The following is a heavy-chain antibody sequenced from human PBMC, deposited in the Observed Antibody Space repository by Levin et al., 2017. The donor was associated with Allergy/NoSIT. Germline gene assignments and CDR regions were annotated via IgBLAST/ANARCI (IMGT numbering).Heavy chain of an antibody. CDR2: IKSKTDGGTT. CDR3: TTGSSGWYGDLGFDY. CDR1: GFTFSNAW. J-gene: IGHJ4*02. V-gene: IGHV3-15*01. Sequence: GESLKISCAASGFTFSNAWMSWVRQAPGKGLEWVGRIKSKTDGGTTDYAAPVKGRFTISRDDSKNTLYLQMNSLKTEDTAVYYCTTGSSGWYGDLGFDYWGQGTLVTVSS. D-gene: IGHD6-19*01.